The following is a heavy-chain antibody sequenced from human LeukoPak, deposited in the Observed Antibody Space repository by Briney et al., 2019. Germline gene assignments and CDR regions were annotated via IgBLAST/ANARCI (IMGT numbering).Heavy chain of an antibody. CDR2: IYHSGIT. Sequence: SETLSLTCTVSGYSISSGYYWGCIRQPPRKGLEWIGTIYHSGITYYNPSLKSRVTISVDTSKNQFSLKLSSVTAADTAVYYCARGGTYYYGSSGSDWGQGTMVTVSS. CDR1: GYSISSGYY. V-gene: IGHV4-38-2*02. J-gene: IGHJ3*01. CDR3: ARGGTYYYGSSGSD. D-gene: IGHD3-22*01.